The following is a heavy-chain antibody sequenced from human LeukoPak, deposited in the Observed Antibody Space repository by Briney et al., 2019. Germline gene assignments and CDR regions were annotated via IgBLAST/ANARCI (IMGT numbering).Heavy chain of an antibody. CDR2: ISSSSSTI. CDR3: AKAIAATGRWWIFDY. CDR1: GFTFSSYS. D-gene: IGHD6-13*01. J-gene: IGHJ4*02. V-gene: IGHV3-48*01. Sequence: PGGSLRLSCAASGFTFSSYSMNWVRQAPGKGLEWVSYISSSSSTIYYADSVKGRFTISRDNAKNSLYLQMNSLRAEDTAVYYCAKAIAATGRWWIFDYWGQGTLVTVSS.